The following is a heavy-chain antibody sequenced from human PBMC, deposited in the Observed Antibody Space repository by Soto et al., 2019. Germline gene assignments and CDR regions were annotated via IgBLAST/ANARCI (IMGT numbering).Heavy chain of an antibody. CDR1: GFSFSSYP. D-gene: IGHD2-21*02. Sequence: QVQLVESGGGVVQPGRSLRLSCAASGFSFSSYPIHWVRQAPGKGLEWVAFRSYDGSNKYYSDSVKGRFTISRDNSKNTLYLQMNSLRDDDTAVYYCATTPCGGGYCYFDFWGQGTLVTVSS. J-gene: IGHJ4*02. CDR2: RSYDGSNK. CDR3: ATTPCGGGYCYFDF. V-gene: IGHV3-30-3*01.